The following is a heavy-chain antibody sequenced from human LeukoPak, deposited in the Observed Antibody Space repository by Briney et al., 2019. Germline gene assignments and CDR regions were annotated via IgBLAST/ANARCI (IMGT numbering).Heavy chain of an antibody. J-gene: IGHJ6*02. V-gene: IGHV4-4*07. CDR2: IYTSGST. D-gene: IGHD2-15*01. CDR3: ARDTPNCSGDSCYDYYYYGMDV. Sequence: SETLSLTGTVSGGSISSYYWSWIRQPAGKGLEWIGRIYTSGSTNYNPSLKSRVTMSVDTSKNQFSLKLSSVTAADTAVYYCARDTPNCSGDSCYDYYYYGMDVWGQGTTVTVSS. CDR1: GGSISSYY.